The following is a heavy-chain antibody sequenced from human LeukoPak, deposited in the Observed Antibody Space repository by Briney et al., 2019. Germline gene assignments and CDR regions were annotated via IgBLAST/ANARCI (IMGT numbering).Heavy chain of an antibody. CDR1: GYSFTSYW. D-gene: IGHD6-13*01. J-gene: IGHJ4*02. CDR3: AAGDGYFDY. Sequence: GEPLKISCKGSGYSFTSYWVAWVRQMPGKGLEWMGVIYPSDSDTRYSPSFQGQVTISADKSITTAFLQWGSLKASDTAIYYCAAGDGYFDYWGQGTLVTVSS. V-gene: IGHV5-51*01. CDR2: IYPSDSDT.